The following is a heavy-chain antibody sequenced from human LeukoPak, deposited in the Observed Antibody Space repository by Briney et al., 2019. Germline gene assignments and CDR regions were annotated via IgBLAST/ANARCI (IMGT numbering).Heavy chain of an antibody. CDR3: ARVISIERGWYYYYGMDV. CDR1: GGSISSYY. Sequence: SETLSLTCTVSGGSISSYYWSWIRKPPGKGLEWIGYIYYSGSTNYNPSLKSRVTISVDTSKNQFSLKLSSVTAADTAVYYCARVISIERGWYYYYGMDVWGKGTTVTVSS. J-gene: IGHJ6*04. D-gene: IGHD6-19*01. V-gene: IGHV4-59*01. CDR2: IYYSGST.